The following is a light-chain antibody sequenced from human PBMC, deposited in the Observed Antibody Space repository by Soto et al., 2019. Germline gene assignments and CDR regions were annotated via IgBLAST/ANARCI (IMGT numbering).Light chain of an antibody. CDR2: GAS. CDR1: QSVSSSY. CDR3: QQYG. V-gene: IGKV3-20*01. J-gene: IGKJ3*01. Sequence: EIVLTQSPGTLSLSPGERATLSCRASQSVSSSYLAWYQQKPGQAPRLLIYGASSRATGIPDRFIGSGSGTDFTLTISRLEPEDLAVYYCQQYGVGPWTKVDIK.